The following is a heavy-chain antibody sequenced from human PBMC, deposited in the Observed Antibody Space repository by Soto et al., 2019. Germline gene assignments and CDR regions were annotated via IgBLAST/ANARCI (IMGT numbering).Heavy chain of an antibody. Sequence: GGSLRLSCAASGFTFSSYGMHWVRQAPGKGLEWVAVISYDGSNKYYADSVKGRFTISRDNSKNTLYLQMNSLRAEDTAVYYCAKDDKRGGSGDNYGMDVWGQGTAVTVSS. V-gene: IGHV3-30*18. CDR3: AKDDKRGGSGDNYGMDV. CDR1: GFTFSSYG. D-gene: IGHD3-10*01. CDR2: ISYDGSNK. J-gene: IGHJ6*02.